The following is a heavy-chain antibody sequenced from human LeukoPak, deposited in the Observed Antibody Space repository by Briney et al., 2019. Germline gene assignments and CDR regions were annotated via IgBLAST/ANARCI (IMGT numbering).Heavy chain of an antibody. CDR1: GYTFTVYY. V-gene: IGHV1-2*06. J-gene: IGHJ4*02. CDR2: ISPHSGGT. D-gene: IGHD5-12*01. Sequence: SVKVSCKASGYTFTVYYIYWVRQAPGQRLEWMGQISPHSGGTNYAQKFQGRVTMTRDTSISTAYMELSNLRSDDTAVYYCARGGTDYWGQGTLVTVSS. CDR3: ARGGTDY.